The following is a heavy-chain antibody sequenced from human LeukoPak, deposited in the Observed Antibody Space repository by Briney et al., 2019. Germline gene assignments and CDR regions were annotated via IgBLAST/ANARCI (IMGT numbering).Heavy chain of an antibody. CDR3: ARHSATVRYFDWAEYDY. V-gene: IGHV5-51*01. CDR2: IYPGDSDT. CDR1: GYSFTSYW. J-gene: IGHJ4*02. Sequence: GESLKISCKGSGYSFTSYWIGWVRQMPGKGLEWMGIIYPGDSDTRYSPSFQGQVTISADKSISTAYLQWSSLKASDTAMYYCARHSATVRYFDWAEYDYWGQGTLVTVSS. D-gene: IGHD3-9*01.